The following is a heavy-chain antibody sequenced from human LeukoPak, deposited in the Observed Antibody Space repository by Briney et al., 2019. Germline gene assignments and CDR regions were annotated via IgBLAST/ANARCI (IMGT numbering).Heavy chain of an antibody. J-gene: IGHJ4*02. CDR1: GFTFSSYA. V-gene: IGHV3-23*01. D-gene: IGHD6-13*01. CDR2: ISGSGSST. CDR3: AKDRGSSTPRYYFDY. Sequence: GGSLRLSCAASGFTFSSYAMSWVRQAPGKGLEWVSAISGSGSSTYYADSVKGRFTISRDNSKNTLYLQMNSLRAEDTAVYYCAKDRGSSTPRYYFDYWGQGTLVTVSS.